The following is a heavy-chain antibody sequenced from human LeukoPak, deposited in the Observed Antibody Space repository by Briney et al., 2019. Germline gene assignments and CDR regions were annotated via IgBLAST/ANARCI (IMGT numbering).Heavy chain of an antibody. J-gene: IGHJ4*02. CDR2: IKQDGSEK. D-gene: IGHD3-22*01. Sequence: GGSLRLSCAASGFTFSSYAMHWVRQDPGKGREWVANIKQDGSEKYYVDSVKGRFTISRDNAKKSLYLQMNSLRAEDTAVYYCVVSDYYDSSGSDYWGQGTLVTASS. CDR1: GFTFSSYA. V-gene: IGHV3-7*01. CDR3: VVSDYYDSSGSDY.